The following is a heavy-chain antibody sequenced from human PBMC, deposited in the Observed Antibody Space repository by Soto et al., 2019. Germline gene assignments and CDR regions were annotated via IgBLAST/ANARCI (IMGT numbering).Heavy chain of an antibody. Sequence: EVQLVESGGGLVTPGGSLRLSCTGTGFSFSPAWMNWVRQAPRKGQEWVGQMKSYRGGGTTDYAPTVQDRFTISREDSKITLYLQMNSLKFEDTALYFCIWQQDFYYGKAVWGQGTTVTVSS. D-gene: IGHD6-13*01. CDR3: IWQQDFYYGKAV. CDR1: GFSFSPAW. CDR2: MKSYRGGGTT. V-gene: IGHV3-15*07. J-gene: IGHJ6*02.